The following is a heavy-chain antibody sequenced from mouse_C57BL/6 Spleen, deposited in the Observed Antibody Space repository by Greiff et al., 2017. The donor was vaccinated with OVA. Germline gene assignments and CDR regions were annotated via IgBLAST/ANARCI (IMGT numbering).Heavy chain of an antibody. J-gene: IGHJ2*01. V-gene: IGHV14-4*01. Sequence: VQLKQSGAELVRPGASVKLSCTASGFNIKDDYMHWVKQRPEQGLEWIGWIDPENGDTEYASKFQGKATITADTSSNTAYLQLSSLTSEDTAVYYCTLYGPTNWGQGTTLTVSS. CDR2: IDPENGDT. CDR3: TLYGPTN. CDR1: GFNIKDDY. D-gene: IGHD2-10*01.